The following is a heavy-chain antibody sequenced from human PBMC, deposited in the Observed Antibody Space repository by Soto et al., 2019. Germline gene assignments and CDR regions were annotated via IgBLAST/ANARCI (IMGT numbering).Heavy chain of an antibody. V-gene: IGHV3-15*01. J-gene: IGHJ4*02. CDR1: GFTFSNAW. D-gene: IGHD2-2*01. CDR2: IKTNSDGGTV. CDR3: ATVYCATTSCYAPFDY. Sequence: GGSLRLSCAASGFTFSNAWMSWVRQAPGKGLEWIGRIKTNSDGGTVDYASPVKGRLTVSRDDSKSMLYLDLNSLKTEDTGVYFCATVYCATTSCYAPFDYWGKGTLVTSPQ.